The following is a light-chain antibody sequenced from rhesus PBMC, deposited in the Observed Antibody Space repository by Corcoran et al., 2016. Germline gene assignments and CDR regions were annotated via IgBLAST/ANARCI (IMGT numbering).Light chain of an antibody. CDR1: QDISNW. CDR2: RAS. V-gene: IGKV1-69*01. CDR3: QQHDNSPWT. J-gene: IGKJ1*01. Sequence: DIQMTQSPSSLSASVGDRVTISCRASQDISNWMAWYQQKPGKAPKLLIYRASNLETGVPSRFSGRGSGTDFILTISSLQPEDIATYYCQQHDNSPWTFGQGAKVEIQ.